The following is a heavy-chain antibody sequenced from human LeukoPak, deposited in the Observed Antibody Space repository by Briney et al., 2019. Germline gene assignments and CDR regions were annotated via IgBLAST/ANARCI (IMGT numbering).Heavy chain of an antibody. D-gene: IGHD3-10*01. CDR2: IYYSGST. Sequence: SETLSLTCTVSGGSISSSSYYWGWIRQPPGKGLEWIGSIYYSGSTYYNPSLKSRVTISVDTSKNQFSLKLSSVTAADTALYYCARGRVIYYGSGSYYSNWFDPWGQGTLVTVSS. CDR3: ARGRVIYYGSGSYYSNWFDP. V-gene: IGHV4-39*01. CDR1: GGSISSSSYY. J-gene: IGHJ5*02.